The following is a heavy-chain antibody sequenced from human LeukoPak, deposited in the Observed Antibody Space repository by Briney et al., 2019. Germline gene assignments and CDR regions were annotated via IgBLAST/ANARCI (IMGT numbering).Heavy chain of an antibody. D-gene: IGHD5-12*01. V-gene: IGHV3-21*01. CDR2: ISSSSSYI. J-gene: IGHJ6*03. Sequence: GGSLRLSCAASGFTFSSYSMNWVRQAPGKGLEWVSSISSSSSYIYYADSVKGRFTISRDSFKNTLYLQMNSLIAEDTAVYYCAKDGATAGHYYYYMDVWGKGTTVTISS. CDR1: GFTFSSYS. CDR3: AKDGATAGHYYYYMDV.